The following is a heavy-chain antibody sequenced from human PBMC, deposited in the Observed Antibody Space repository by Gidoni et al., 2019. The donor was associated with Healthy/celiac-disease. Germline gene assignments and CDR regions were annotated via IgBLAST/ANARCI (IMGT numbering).Heavy chain of an antibody. CDR2: ISSSSSYI. Sequence: EVQLVESGGGLVKPGGSLSPSCAASGFHFSISTLNWVRQAPGTGLEWASSISSSSSYIYYADSVKGRFTISRDNAKNSLYLQMNSLRAEDTAVYYCARDLVLFPGLSADSSPWGIWGQGTMVTVSS. D-gene: IGHD3-22*01. CDR1: GFHFSIST. CDR3: ARDLVLFPGLSADSSPWGI. V-gene: IGHV3-21*01. J-gene: IGHJ3*02.